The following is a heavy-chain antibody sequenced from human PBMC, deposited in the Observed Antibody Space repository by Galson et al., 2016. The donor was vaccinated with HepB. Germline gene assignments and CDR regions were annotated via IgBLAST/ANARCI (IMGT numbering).Heavy chain of an antibody. J-gene: IGHJ4*02. CDR2: IIPTFGTA. D-gene: IGHD5-18*01. CDR1: GGSFSNYA. V-gene: IGHV1-69*13. CDR3: GRDHGYSYGQAPIES. Sequence: SVKVSCKASGGSFSNYAVSWVRQAPGQGLEWMGEIIPTFGTANYAEKFQGRLTIIADESTSTAYMELSSLRSEDTAVYYCGRDHGYSYGQAPIESWGQGTLVTVSS.